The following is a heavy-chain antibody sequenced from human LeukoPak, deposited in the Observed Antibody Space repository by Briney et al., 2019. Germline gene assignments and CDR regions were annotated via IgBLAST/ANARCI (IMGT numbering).Heavy chain of an antibody. CDR3: ARAPYGDYLGVYFDY. J-gene: IGHJ4*01. Sequence: PSETLSLTCAVYGGPFSGYYWLWIRQPPGKGLEWIGEINHSGSTNYNPSLKSRVTITVDTSKNQFSLKLSSVTAADTAVYYCARAPYGDYLGVYFDYWGQGTLVTVSS. CDR1: GGPFSGYY. D-gene: IGHD4-17*01. CDR2: INHSGST. V-gene: IGHV4-34*01.